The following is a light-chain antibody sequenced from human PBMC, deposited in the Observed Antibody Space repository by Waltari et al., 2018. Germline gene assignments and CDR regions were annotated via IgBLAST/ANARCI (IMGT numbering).Light chain of an antibody. V-gene: IGKV1-5*03. J-gene: IGKJ4*01. CDR1: QDISTW. Sequence: DIQMTQSASTLSASVGDRVTITCRASQDISTWLAWYQQKPGKAPKLLIYQASSLEGGVPSRFSGSGSGTEFTLTIGSLRPEDIATYYCQQYDNLPLTFGGGTKVEIK. CDR3: QQYDNLPLT. CDR2: QAS.